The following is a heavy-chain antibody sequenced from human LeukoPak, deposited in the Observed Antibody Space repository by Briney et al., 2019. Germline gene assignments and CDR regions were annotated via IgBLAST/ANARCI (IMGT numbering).Heavy chain of an antibody. CDR1: GGSISSYY. CDR2: MDHSGST. D-gene: IGHD6-6*01. Sequence: PSETLSLTCTVSGGSISSYYWSWIRQPPGEGLEWIGNMDHSGSTNDNPSLKSRVTISVDTSKNQFSLKLNSVTAADTAVYFCAKTPTALVRGGYYFDSWGQGTLVTVSS. CDR3: AKTPTALVRGGYYFDS. J-gene: IGHJ4*02. V-gene: IGHV4-59*12.